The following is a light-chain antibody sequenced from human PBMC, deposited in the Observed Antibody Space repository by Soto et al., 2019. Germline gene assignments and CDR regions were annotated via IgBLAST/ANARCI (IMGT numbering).Light chain of an antibody. CDR2: GAS. J-gene: IGKJ2*01. V-gene: IGKV1-39*01. Sequence: DIQLTQSPPSLSASVGDRVSITCRASQNIYTYLNWYQQKSGKAPKLLIYGASALQSGVPSRFRGRGSGACFNPHRRSPQTEGGATYSCKQSYSIPYTFGLGTTLEIK. CDR3: KQSYSIPYT. CDR1: QNIYTY.